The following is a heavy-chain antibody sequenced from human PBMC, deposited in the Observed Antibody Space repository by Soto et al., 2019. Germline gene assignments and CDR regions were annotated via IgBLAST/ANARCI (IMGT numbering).Heavy chain of an antibody. J-gene: IGHJ6*02. V-gene: IGHV3-23*01. Sequence: PGGSLRLSCAASGFTFSSYAMTWVRQAPGKGLEWVSTMSRSGGSVYYAGSVKGRVTISRDNSKNTLYLQMNSLRAEDTAVYYCAKDLQGGGYASYGMDVWGQGTTVTVSS. D-gene: IGHD5-12*01. CDR1: GFTFSSYA. CDR2: MSRSGGSV. CDR3: AKDLQGGGYASYGMDV.